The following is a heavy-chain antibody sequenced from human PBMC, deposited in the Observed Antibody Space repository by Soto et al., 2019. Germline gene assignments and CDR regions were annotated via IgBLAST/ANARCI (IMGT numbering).Heavy chain of an antibody. CDR3: ASARSTVTTYSFDY. D-gene: IGHD4-17*01. V-gene: IGHV3-66*01. J-gene: IGHJ4*02. Sequence: EVQLVESGGGLVQPGGSLRLSCAASGFTVSSNYMSWVRQAPGKGLEWVSVIYSGGSTYYADSMKGRFTISRDNSKNTLYLQMNSLRAEDTAVYYCASARSTVTTYSFDYWGQGTLVTVSS. CDR1: GFTVSSNY. CDR2: IYSGGST.